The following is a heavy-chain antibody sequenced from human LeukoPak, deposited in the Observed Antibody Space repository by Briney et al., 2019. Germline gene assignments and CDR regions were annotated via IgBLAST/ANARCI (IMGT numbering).Heavy chain of an antibody. Sequence: GGSLRLSCAASGFTFSSYAMSWVRQAPGKGLEWVSAISGSGGSTYYADSVKGRFTISRDNSKNSLYLQMNSLRTEDTALYYCAKDKVGATLRLDYWGQGTLVTVSS. V-gene: IGHV3-23*01. D-gene: IGHD1-26*01. J-gene: IGHJ4*02. CDR1: GFTFSSYA. CDR2: ISGSGGST. CDR3: AKDKVGATLRLDY.